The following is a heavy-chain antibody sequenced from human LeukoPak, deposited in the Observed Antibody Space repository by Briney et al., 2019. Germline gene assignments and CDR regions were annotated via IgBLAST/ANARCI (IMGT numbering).Heavy chain of an antibody. CDR3: ARSLDGIAASSDY. CDR2: IYSGGST. Sequence: GGSLRLSCAASGFTVSNNYMNWVRQAPGKGLEWVSVIYSGGSTYYADSVKGRFTISRDNSKNTLYLQMNSLRAEDTAVYYCARSLDGIAASSDYWGQGTLVTVSS. J-gene: IGHJ4*02. V-gene: IGHV3-53*01. CDR1: GFTVSNNY. D-gene: IGHD6-13*01.